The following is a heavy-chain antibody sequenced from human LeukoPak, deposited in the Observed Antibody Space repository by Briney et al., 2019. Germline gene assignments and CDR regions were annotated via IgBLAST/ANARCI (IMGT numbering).Heavy chain of an antibody. CDR1: GGSFSGYY. CDR3: ASSTGRIGTSDY. D-gene: IGHD1-1*01. CDR2: IKHSGST. J-gene: IGHJ4*02. V-gene: IGHV4-34*01. Sequence: PSETLSLTCAVYGGSFSGYYWSWIRQPPGKGLEWNGEIKHSGSTNYNPSLKSPVTISVDTSKNQFSLKMSSVTAADTAVYYCASSTGRIGTSDYWGQGTLVTVSS.